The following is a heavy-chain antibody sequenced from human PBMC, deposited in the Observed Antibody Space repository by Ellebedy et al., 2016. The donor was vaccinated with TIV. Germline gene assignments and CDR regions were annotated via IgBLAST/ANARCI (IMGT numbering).Heavy chain of an antibody. J-gene: IGHJ5*02. CDR1: GFTFSSYS. CDR2: ISSSSSTI. V-gene: IGHV3-48*02. D-gene: IGHD5-18*01. Sequence: PGGSLRLSCAASGFTFSSYSMNWVRQAPGKGLEWVSYISSSSSTIYYADSVKGRFTISRDNAKNSLYLQMNSLRDEDTAVYYCARGLKWIQLWPRLGNWFDPWGQGTLVTVSS. CDR3: ARGLKWIQLWPRLGNWFDP.